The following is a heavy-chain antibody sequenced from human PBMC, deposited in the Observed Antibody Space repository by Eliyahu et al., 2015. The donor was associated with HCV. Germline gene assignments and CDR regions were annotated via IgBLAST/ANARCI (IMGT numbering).Heavy chain of an antibody. CDR1: GFTFSSYA. CDR2: ISGSGGST. Sequence: EVQLLESGGGLVQPGGXLXLSXAASGFTFSSYAMSWXRQAPGKGLEWVSAISGSGGSTYYADSVKGRFTISRDNSKNTLYLQMNSLRAEDTAVYYCAKSDYYDSSGYYWGQGTLVTVSS. V-gene: IGHV3-23*01. J-gene: IGHJ4*02. D-gene: IGHD3-22*01. CDR3: AKSDYYDSSGYY.